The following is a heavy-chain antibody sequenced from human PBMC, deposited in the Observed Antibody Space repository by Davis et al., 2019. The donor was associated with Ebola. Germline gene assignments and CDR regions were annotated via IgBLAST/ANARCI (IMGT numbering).Heavy chain of an antibody. V-gene: IGHV3-30*18. CDR3: AKDLTFRRGCMDV. CDR2: ISYDGSNK. D-gene: IGHD4/OR15-4a*01. Sequence: GESLKISCAASGFTFSSYGMHWVRQAPGKGLEWVAVISYDGSNKYYADSVKGRFTISRDNSKNTLYLQMNSLRAEDTAVYYCAKDLTFRRGCMDVWGQGTTVTVSS. J-gene: IGHJ6*02. CDR1: GFTFSSYG.